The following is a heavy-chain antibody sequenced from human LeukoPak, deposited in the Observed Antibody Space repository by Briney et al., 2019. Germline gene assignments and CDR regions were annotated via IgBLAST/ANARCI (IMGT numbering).Heavy chain of an antibody. CDR3: ARDFCSGCPRPSYYFDY. CDR2: ISYDGSNK. CDR1: GFTFSSYA. V-gene: IGHV3-30*04. D-gene: IGHD6-19*01. J-gene: IGHJ4*02. Sequence: PGGSLRLSCAASGFTFSSYAMHWVRQAPGKGLEWVAVISYDGSNKYYADSVKGRFTISRDNSKNTLYLQTNSLRAEDTAVYYCARDFCSGCPRPSYYFDYWGQGTLVTVSS.